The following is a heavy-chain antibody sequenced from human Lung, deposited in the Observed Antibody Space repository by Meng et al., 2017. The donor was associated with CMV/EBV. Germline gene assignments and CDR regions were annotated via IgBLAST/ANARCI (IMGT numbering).Heavy chain of an antibody. CDR3: ASEGADDEYLDS. D-gene: IGHD1-26*01. J-gene: IGHJ5*01. V-gene: IGHV3-20*03. CDR1: GFTFIDHA. Sequence: FAASGFTFIDHALGWVRHAPGKGLECVSAITWHGGSTTYADSVKGRFTVSRDNAKIFVYLQMNSLRAEDTAFYYCASEGADDEYLDSWGQGDLVTVSS. CDR2: ITWHGGST.